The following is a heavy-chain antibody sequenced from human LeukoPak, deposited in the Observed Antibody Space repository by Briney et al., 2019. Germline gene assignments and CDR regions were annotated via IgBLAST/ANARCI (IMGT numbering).Heavy chain of an antibody. V-gene: IGHV3-23*01. Sequence: GGSLRLSCAASGFTFSSYAMSWVRQAPGEGLEWVSAIRGSGGSTYYADSVKGRFTISRDNSKNTLYLQMNSLRAEDTAVYYCAKSPLFMIVVVSWGQGTLVTVSS. J-gene: IGHJ4*02. CDR2: IRGSGGST. D-gene: IGHD3-22*01. CDR3: AKSPLFMIVVVS. CDR1: GFTFSSYA.